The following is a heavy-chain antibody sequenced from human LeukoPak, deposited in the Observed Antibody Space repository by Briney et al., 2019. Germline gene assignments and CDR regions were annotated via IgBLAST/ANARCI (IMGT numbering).Heavy chain of an antibody. Sequence: GGSLRLSCAASGFTFSSYSMNWVRQAPGKGLEWVSSISSSSYIYYADSVKGRFTISRDNAKNSLYLQMNSLRAEDTAVYYCARDRQVGALDYWGQGTLVTVSS. CDR3: ARDRQVGALDY. D-gene: IGHD1-26*01. CDR1: GFTFSSYS. J-gene: IGHJ4*02. V-gene: IGHV3-21*01. CDR2: ISSSSYI.